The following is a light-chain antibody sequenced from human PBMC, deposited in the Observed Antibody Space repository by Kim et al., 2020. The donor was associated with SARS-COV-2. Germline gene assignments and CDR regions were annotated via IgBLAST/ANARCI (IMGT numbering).Light chain of an antibody. CDR3: GTWDSSLSAVV. J-gene: IGLJ2*01. Sequence: QSVLTQPPSVSAAPGQKVTISCSGSNSNIGKNYVSWYQQLPGTAPKLLIYDNNKRPSGIPDRFSGSKSGTSATLGITGLQTGDEADYYCGTWDSSLSAVVFGGGTQLTVL. V-gene: IGLV1-51*01. CDR1: NSNIGKNY. CDR2: DNN.